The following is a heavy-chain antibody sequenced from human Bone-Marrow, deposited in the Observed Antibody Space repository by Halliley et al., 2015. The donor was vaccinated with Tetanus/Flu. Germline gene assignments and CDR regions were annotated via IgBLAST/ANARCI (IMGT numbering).Heavy chain of an antibody. D-gene: IGHD7-27*01. Sequence: STISGRGGTPWYADSVKGRFTISRDNSKNTLYLQMNSLRAEDTAVYYCAKDETPNWGSPSGFDYWGQGTLVTVSS. V-gene: IGHV3-23*01. J-gene: IGHJ4*02. CDR3: AKDETPNWGSPSGFDY. CDR2: ISGRGGTP.